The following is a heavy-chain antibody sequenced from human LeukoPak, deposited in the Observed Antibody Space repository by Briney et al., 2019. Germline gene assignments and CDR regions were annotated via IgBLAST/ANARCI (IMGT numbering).Heavy chain of an antibody. V-gene: IGHV4-61*01. Sequence: PSETLSLTCTVSGGSVSSGSYYWSWIRQPPGKGLEWIGYIYYSGSTNYNPSLKSRVTISVDTSKNQFSLNLSSVTAADTAVYYCARGNDFWSRYPSGDYWGQGTLVTVSS. CDR3: ARGNDFWSRYPSGDY. CDR1: GGSVSSGSYY. D-gene: IGHD3-3*01. J-gene: IGHJ4*02. CDR2: IYYSGST.